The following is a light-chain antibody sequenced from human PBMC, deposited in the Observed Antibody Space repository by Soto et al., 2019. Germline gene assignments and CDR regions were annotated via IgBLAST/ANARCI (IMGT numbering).Light chain of an antibody. V-gene: IGKV3-15*01. CDR1: QSVSSN. CDR3: QKYNNWPFT. Sequence: EIVMTQSPATLSVSPGERATLSCRASQSVSSNLAWYQQKPGQAPRLLIYGASTRATGIPARFSGSGSGTDFTLTISSLQPEDVAAYYCQKYNNWPFTFGPGTKVDIK. CDR2: GAS. J-gene: IGKJ3*01.